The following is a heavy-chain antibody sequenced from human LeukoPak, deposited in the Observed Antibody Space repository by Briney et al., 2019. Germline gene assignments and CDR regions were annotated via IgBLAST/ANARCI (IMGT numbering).Heavy chain of an antibody. CDR2: VWYDGTNK. J-gene: IGHJ3*02. V-gene: IGHV3-33*08. Sequence: GGSLSLSCEASGFSFSSNGMHWVRQAPGKGLEWVAVVWYDGTNKHYADSVKGRFTISRDNSKNTLYLQMNSLRIEDTAVYYCARYCSSTSCSHNAFDIWGQGTWVTLSS. D-gene: IGHD2-2*01. CDR1: GFSFSSNG. CDR3: ARYCSSTSCSHNAFDI.